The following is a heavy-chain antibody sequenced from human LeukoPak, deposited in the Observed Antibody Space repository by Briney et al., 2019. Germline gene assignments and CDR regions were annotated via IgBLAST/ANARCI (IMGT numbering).Heavy chain of an antibody. CDR1: GGSISSSSYY. J-gene: IGHJ4*02. CDR2: IYYSGST. V-gene: IGHV4-39*07. CDR3: ARDPDYGDYIWGTQLGGFDY. Sequence: SETLSLTCTVSGGSISSSSYYWGWIRQPPGKGLEWIGSIYYSGSTYYNPSLKSRVTMSVDTSKNQFSLKLTSVTAADTAVYYCARDPDYGDYIWGTQLGGFDYWGQGTLVTVSS. D-gene: IGHD4-17*01.